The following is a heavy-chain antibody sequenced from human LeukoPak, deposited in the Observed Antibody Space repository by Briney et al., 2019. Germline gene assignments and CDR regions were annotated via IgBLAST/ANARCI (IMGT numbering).Heavy chain of an antibody. CDR1: GYTFTGYY. D-gene: IGHD6-19*01. CDR3: ARGIAVAGTPENFDY. Sequence: ASVKVSCKASGYTFTGYYMHWVRQAPGQGLEWMGWINTNTGNPTYAQGFTGRFVFSLDTSVSTAYLQISSLKAEDTAVYYCARGIAVAGTPENFDYWGQGTLVTVSS. CDR2: INTNTGNP. V-gene: IGHV7-4-1*02. J-gene: IGHJ4*02.